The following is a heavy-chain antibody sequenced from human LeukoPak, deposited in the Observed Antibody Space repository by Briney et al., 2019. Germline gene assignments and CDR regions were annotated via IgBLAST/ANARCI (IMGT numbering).Heavy chain of an antibody. V-gene: IGHV1-69*01. D-gene: IGHD5-18*01. J-gene: IGHJ4*02. CDR2: IIPIFGTA. Sequence: ASVKVSCKASGGTFSSYAISWVRQAPGQGLEWMGGIIPIFGTANYAQKFQGRVTITADESTSTAYMELSSLRSEDTAVYYCARGISSGYSYGYFDYWGQGTLVTVYS. CDR3: ARGISSGYSYGYFDY. CDR1: GGTFSSYA.